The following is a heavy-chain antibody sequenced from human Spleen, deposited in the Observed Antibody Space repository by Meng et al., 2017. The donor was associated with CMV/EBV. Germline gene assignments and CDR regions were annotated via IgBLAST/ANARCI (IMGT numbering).Heavy chain of an antibody. J-gene: IGHJ6*02. CDR3: ARDTIADEILRGMDV. Sequence: SGPTLVKPTQTLTLTCTFSGFSLKRSGMRVSWIRQPPGKALEWLARIDWDDKKFYSSSLKTRLTVSKDASKNQVDLTMTNMDPVDTATYYCARDTIADEILRGMDVWGHGTTVTVSS. CDR1: GFSLKRSGMR. D-gene: IGHD3-10*01. CDR2: IDWDDKK. V-gene: IGHV2-70D*14.